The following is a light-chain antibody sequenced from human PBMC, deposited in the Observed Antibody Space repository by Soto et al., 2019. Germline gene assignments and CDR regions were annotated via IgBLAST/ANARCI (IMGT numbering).Light chain of an antibody. J-gene: IGLJ2*01. CDR1: SSNIGSNS. CDR3: AAWDDSLSGHVV. V-gene: IGLV1-47*01. Sequence: QAVVTQPPSASGTPGQRVTISCSGSSSNIGSNSVYWYQHLPGTAPKLLIYRNNQRPSGVPDRFSGSKSGTSASLAVSGLRSEDEADYYCAAWDDSLSGHVVFGGGTKLTVL. CDR2: RNN.